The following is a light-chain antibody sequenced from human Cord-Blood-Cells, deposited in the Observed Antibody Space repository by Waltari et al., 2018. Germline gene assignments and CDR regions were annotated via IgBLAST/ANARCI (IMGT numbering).Light chain of an antibody. CDR2: DAS. V-gene: IGKV3-11*01. J-gene: IGKJ4*01. CDR1: QSVSSY. CDR3: QQRSNWPLT. Sequence: EIVLTQSPATLSLYPGERATLSCRASQSVSSYLAWYQQKPGHAPRLLIYDASNRATGIPARFSGSGSGTDFTLTISSLEPEDFAVYYCQQRSNWPLTFGGGTKVEIK.